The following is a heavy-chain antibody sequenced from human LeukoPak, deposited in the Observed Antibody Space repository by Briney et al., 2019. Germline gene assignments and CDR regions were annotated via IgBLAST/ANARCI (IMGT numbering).Heavy chain of an antibody. CDR2: IWYDGSNK. CDR3: ARETAMVKDYYFDY. CDR1: GFTFSSYG. D-gene: IGHD5-18*01. V-gene: IGHV3-33*01. Sequence: GGSLRLSCAASGFTFSSYGMHWVRQAPGKGLEWVAVIWYDGSNKYYADSVKGRFTISRDNSKNTLYLQMNSLRAGDTAVYYCARETAMVKDYYFDYWGQGTLVTVSS. J-gene: IGHJ4*02.